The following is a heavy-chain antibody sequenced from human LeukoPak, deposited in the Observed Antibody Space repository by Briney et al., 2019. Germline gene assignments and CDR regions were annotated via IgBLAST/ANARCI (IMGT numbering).Heavy chain of an antibody. CDR3: AKAGGRYSNYYYYMDV. CDR1: GFTFSSYW. CDR2: INTDGSST. J-gene: IGHJ6*03. Sequence: GGSLRLSCAASGFTFSSYWMHWVRQAPGKGLVWVSRINTDGSSTSYADSVKGRFTISRDNAKNTLYLQMNSLRAEDTAVYYCAKAGGRYSNYYYYMDVWGKGTTVTVSS. D-gene: IGHD2-15*01. V-gene: IGHV3-74*01.